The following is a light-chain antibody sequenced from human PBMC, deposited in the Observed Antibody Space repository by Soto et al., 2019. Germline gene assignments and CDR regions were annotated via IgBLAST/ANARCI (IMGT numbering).Light chain of an antibody. CDR2: EVS. J-gene: IGLJ1*01. CDR3: SSYTSSVAHV. CDR1: SSDIGGHNS. Sequence: QSVLTQPASVSGSPGQSITISCTGTSSDIGGHNSVSWYQQHPGKAPKLMIYEVSNRPSGISNRFSGSKSGNTASLTISGLQAEDEADYYCSSYTSSVAHVFGTGTKLTVL. V-gene: IGLV2-14*01.